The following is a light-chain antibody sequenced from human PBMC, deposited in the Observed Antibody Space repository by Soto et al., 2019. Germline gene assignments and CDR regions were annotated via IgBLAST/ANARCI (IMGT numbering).Light chain of an antibody. CDR3: QQYSDCPPTYT. CDR1: QRVSTN. V-gene: IGKV3-15*01. J-gene: IGKJ2*01. CDR2: GAS. Sequence: EIVMTQSPATLSVSPGERATLSCRASQRVSTNLAWYQQKPGQAPRLLIYGASTRATGIPGRFSGSGAETEFTLTISNLQSEDFAVYYCQQYSDCPPTYTFGQGTKLEIK.